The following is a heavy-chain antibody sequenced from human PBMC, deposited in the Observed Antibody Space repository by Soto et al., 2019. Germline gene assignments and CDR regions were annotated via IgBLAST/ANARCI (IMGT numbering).Heavy chain of an antibody. CDR1: GGSISSSSYY. Sequence: SETLSLTCTVSGGSISSSSYYWGWIRQPPGKGLEWIGSIYYSGSTYYNPSLKSRVTISVDTSKNQFSLKLSSVTAADTAVYYCARHYGAYDSSGYYYPHYYYGMDVWGQGTTVTVSS. CDR2: IYYSGST. J-gene: IGHJ6*02. V-gene: IGHV4-39*01. CDR3: ARHYGAYDSSGYYYPHYYYGMDV. D-gene: IGHD3-22*01.